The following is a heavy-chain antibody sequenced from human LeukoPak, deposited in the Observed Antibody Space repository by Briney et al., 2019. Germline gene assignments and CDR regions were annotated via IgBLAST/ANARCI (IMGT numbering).Heavy chain of an antibody. J-gene: IGHJ6*03. Sequence: GGSLRLSCAASGFTFSSYGMHWVRQAPVKGLEWVAFIRYDGSNKYYADSVKGRFTISRDNSKNTLYLQMNSLRAEDTAVYYCAKGYEWEASYYYYYMDVWGKGTTVTISS. CDR3: AKGYEWEASYYYYYMDV. CDR1: GFTFSSYG. D-gene: IGHD1-26*01. V-gene: IGHV3-30*02. CDR2: IRYDGSNK.